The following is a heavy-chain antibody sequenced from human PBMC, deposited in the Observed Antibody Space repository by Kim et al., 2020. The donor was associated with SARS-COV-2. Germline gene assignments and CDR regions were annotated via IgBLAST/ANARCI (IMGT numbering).Heavy chain of an antibody. J-gene: IGHJ5*01. D-gene: IGHD3-9*01. CDR3: AGCRGWDGYRRKYYFES. Sequence: SETLSLTCGVSGASVTTYYCTWIRQSPGKGLEWIGHMYYTGSTTYNPSLKSRVSISVDTSENQVSLELASVTAADTAVYYCAGCRGWDGYRRKYYFESWG. CDR2: MYYTGST. V-gene: IGHV4-59*02. CDR1: GASVTTYY.